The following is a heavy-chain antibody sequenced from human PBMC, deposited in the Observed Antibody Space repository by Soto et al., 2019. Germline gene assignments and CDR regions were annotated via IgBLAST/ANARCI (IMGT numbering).Heavy chain of an antibody. CDR3: ARDRLSLSLDDIVLMVYASQLFYY. CDR1: GYTFTSYG. V-gene: IGHV1-18*01. Sequence: GASVKVSCNASGYTFTSYGISWVRQAPGQGLEWMGWISAYNGNTNYAQKLQGRVTMTTDTSTSTAYMELRSLRSDDTAVYYCARDRLSLSLDDIVLMVYASQLFYYWGQGTLGTVSS. CDR2: ISAYNGNT. D-gene: IGHD2-8*01. J-gene: IGHJ4*02.